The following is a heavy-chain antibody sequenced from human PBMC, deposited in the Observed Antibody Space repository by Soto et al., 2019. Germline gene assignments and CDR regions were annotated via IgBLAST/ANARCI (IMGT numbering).Heavy chain of an antibody. V-gene: IGHV3-53*01. CDR1: GFTVNTNY. CDR3: AGSYDFWSGYLPDAFDF. Sequence: GGSLRLSCAVSGFTVNTNYMSWVRQAPGKGLEWISVIYSGGSTYYADAVRGRFTISRDDSKNTVYLQMNSLRAEDTAVYYCAGSYDFWSGYLPDAFDFWGQGTMVTVSS. D-gene: IGHD3-3*01. CDR2: IYSGGST. J-gene: IGHJ3*01.